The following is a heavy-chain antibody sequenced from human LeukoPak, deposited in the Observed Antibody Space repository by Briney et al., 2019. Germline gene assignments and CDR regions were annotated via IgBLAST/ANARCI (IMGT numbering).Heavy chain of an antibody. CDR1: GFPFSGSA. D-gene: IGHD3-22*01. CDR2: NGSKASSYST. Sequence: PGGSLSLSCTASGFPFSGSAMQGVRQASGKGLEGVGRNGSKASSYSTAYAASVKGTFSISRDDSKNTAYLQMNSLKTEDTAVYYCTRDSSGYNFDYWGQGTVVTVSS. V-gene: IGHV3-73*01. CDR3: TRDSSGYNFDY. J-gene: IGHJ4*02.